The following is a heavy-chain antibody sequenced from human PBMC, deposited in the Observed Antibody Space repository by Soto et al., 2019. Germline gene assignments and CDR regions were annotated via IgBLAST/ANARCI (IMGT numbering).Heavy chain of an antibody. J-gene: IGHJ4*02. Sequence: PGGSLRLSCVASGFTFSSYWMHWVRQAPGKGLVWVSRINSDGNSITYADSVKGRFTISRDNAKNTMYLQMNSLRVDDTAVYYCGKERRGSGWSVCNFWGQGSLVTVSS. CDR3: GKERRGSGWSVCNF. D-gene: IGHD6-19*01. V-gene: IGHV3-74*03. CDR1: GFTFSSYW. CDR2: INSDGNSI.